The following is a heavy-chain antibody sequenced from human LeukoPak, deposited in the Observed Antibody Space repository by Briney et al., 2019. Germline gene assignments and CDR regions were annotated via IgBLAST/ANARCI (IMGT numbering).Heavy chain of an antibody. D-gene: IGHD6-13*01. V-gene: IGHV3-66*01. CDR1: GFTVSTNY. J-gene: IGHJ4*02. Sequence: PGGSLRLSCAASGFTVSTNYMSWVRQAPGKGLEWVSVIYSDGSTYYADSVKGRFSISRDNSKNTMYLQMNRLRDEDTAVYYCARDIGSSAGFDYWGQGTLVTVSS. CDR3: ARDIGSSAGFDY. CDR2: IYSDGST.